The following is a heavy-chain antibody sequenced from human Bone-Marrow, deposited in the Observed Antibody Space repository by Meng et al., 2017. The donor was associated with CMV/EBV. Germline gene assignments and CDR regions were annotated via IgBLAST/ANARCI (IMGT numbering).Heavy chain of an antibody. J-gene: IGHJ4*01. CDR1: GFTFSTYS. D-gene: IGHD1-7*01. CDR2: ISSSSNYI. CDR3: AREGIETTFDY. Sequence: GESLNISCVASGFTFSTYSMNWVRQAPGKGLEWVSSISSSSNYIYYADSVKGRFTISRDDAKNSLYLQMNSLRAEDTAVYYCAREGIETTFDYWGQGTLVTVSS. V-gene: IGHV3-21*01.